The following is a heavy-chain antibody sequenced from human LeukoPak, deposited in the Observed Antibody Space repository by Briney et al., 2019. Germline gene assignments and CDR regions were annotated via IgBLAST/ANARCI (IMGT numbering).Heavy chain of an antibody. Sequence: PSQTLSLTCTVSGGSISSGGYYWSWIRQHPGKGLEWIGYIYYSGSTYYNPSLMSRVTISVDTSKNQFSLKLSSVTAADTAVYYCARGDYYGSGSYMRGYYFDYWGQGTLVTVSS. D-gene: IGHD3-10*01. CDR3: ARGDYYGSGSYMRGYYFDY. CDR1: GGSISSGGYY. V-gene: IGHV4-31*03. J-gene: IGHJ4*02. CDR2: IYYSGST.